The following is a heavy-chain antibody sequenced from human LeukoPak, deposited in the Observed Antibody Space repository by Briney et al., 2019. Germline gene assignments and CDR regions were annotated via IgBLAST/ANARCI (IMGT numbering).Heavy chain of an antibody. Sequence: GGSLRLSCAASGFTFSSYGMHWVRQAPGKGLERVAVIWYDGSNKYYADSVKGRFTISRDNSKNTLYLQMNSLRAEDTAVYYCAKDLRSIAAAGPPDYWGQGTLVTVS. CDR1: GFTFSSYG. CDR2: IWYDGSNK. D-gene: IGHD6-13*01. V-gene: IGHV3-33*06. CDR3: AKDLRSIAAAGPPDY. J-gene: IGHJ4*02.